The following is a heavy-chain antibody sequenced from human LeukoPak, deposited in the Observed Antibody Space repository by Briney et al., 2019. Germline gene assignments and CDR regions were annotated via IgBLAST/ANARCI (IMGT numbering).Heavy chain of an antibody. CDR1: GGSISSYY. V-gene: IGHV4-39*01. Sequence: PSETLSLTCTVSGGSISSYYWGWIRQPPGKGLGWIGSIYYSGSTYYNPSLKSRVTISVDTSKNQFSLKLSSVTAADTAVYYCARLCGHCSGGSCYVGWFDPWGQGTLVTVSS. CDR3: ARLCGHCSGGSCYVGWFDP. J-gene: IGHJ5*02. D-gene: IGHD2-15*01. CDR2: IYYSGST.